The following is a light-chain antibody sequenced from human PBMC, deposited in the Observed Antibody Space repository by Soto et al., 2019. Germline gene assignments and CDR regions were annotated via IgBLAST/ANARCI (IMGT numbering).Light chain of an antibody. V-gene: IGLV2-14*03. J-gene: IGLJ1*01. CDR3: SSHAGSNNV. CDR1: SSDIGAYNY. CDR2: DVS. Sequence: QSALTQPASVSGSPGQSITISCTGTSSDIGAYNYVSWYQQLPGKAPKVMIYDVSNRPSGVSDRFSGSKSGNTASLTISGLQAEDEADYYCSSHAGSNNVFGTGTKVTVL.